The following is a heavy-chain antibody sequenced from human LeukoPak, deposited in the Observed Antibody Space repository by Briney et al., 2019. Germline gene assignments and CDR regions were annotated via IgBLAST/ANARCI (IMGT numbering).Heavy chain of an antibody. CDR3: VRDPLDY. CDR2: IKQDGSVE. Sequence: PGGSLRLSCAVSGFTITNYWMSWVRQAPGKGLEWVASIKQDGSVEFYVDSVKGRFTISRDSAKNSLYLQMNSLRDEDTAVYYCVRDPLDYWGQGTRVTVSS. J-gene: IGHJ4*02. CDR1: GFTITNYW. V-gene: IGHV3-7*01.